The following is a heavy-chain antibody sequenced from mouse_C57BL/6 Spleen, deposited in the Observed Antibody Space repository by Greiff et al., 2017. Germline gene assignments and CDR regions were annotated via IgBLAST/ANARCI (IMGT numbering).Heavy chain of an antibody. D-gene: IGHD2-4*01. J-gene: IGHJ4*01. Sequence: QVQLQQSGAELVKPGASVKISCKASGYAFSSYWMNWVKQRPGKGLAWIGQIYPGDGAPNYNGKFKGKATLTADKSSSTAYMQRSSLTSEDSAVYFCARSPLGLRRGAMDYWGQGTSVTVSS. V-gene: IGHV1-80*01. CDR3: ARSPLGLRRGAMDY. CDR2: IYPGDGAP. CDR1: GYAFSSYW.